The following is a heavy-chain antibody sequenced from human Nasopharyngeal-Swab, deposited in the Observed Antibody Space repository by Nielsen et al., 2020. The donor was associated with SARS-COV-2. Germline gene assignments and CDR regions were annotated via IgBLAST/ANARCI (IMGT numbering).Heavy chain of an antibody. J-gene: IGHJ4*02. CDR2: ISGSGGST. V-gene: IGHV3-23*01. CDR3: VKHQGSSSDQ. CDR1: GFTFSSYA. Sequence: GESLKISCAASGFTFSSYAMSWVRQAPGRGLEWVSAISGSGGSTYYADSVKGRFTISRDNSKNTLDLQMNSLRVEDTAVYYCVKHQGSSSDQWGQGTLVTVSS.